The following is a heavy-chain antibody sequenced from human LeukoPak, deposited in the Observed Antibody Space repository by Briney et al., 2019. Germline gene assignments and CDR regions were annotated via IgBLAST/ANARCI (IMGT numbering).Heavy chain of an antibody. Sequence: PGGSLRLSCAASGFTFSNYAMNWVRQAPGMGLEWVSTISTSGGNTYYADSVKGRFTISRDNSNNTLYLQMNSLRAEDTAVYYCAKKLPGHYTFDIWGQGTMVAVSS. V-gene: IGHV3-23*01. D-gene: IGHD2-2*02. CDR2: ISTSGGNT. CDR3: AKKLPGHYTFDI. J-gene: IGHJ3*02. CDR1: GFTFSNYA.